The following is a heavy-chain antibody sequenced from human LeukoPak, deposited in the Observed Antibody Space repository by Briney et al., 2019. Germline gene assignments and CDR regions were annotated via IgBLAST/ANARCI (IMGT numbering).Heavy chain of an antibody. J-gene: IGHJ4*02. CDR3: ARSGYYSYYFEF. CDR2: ISSSGSTI. CDR1: GFTFSSYS. D-gene: IGHD3-22*01. Sequence: SGGSLRLSCAASGFTFSSYSMNWVRQAPGKGLEWVSYISSSGSTIYYADSVKGRFTISRDNAKNSLYLQMNSLRVEDTATYYCARSGYYSYYFEFWGQGTLVTVSS. V-gene: IGHV3-48*04.